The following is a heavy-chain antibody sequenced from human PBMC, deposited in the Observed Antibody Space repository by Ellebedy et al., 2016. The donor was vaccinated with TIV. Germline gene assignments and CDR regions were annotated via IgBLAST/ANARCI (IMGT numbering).Heavy chain of an antibody. D-gene: IGHD2-15*01. V-gene: IGHV1-8*02. CDR3: AVVAADDAFDI. CDR1: GGTFSSYA. J-gene: IGHJ3*02. CDR2: ISAYNGNT. Sequence: ASVKVSCXASGGTFSSYAISWVRQAPGQGLEWMGWISAYNGNTNYAQKFQGRVTLTRNTSISTAYMELSSLRSEDTAVYYCAVVAADDAFDIWGQGTMVTVSS.